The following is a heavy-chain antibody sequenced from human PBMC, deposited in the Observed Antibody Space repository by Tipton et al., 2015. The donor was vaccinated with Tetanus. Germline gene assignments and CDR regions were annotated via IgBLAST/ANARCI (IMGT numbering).Heavy chain of an antibody. D-gene: IGHD2-15*01. CDR1: GFTFSGYW. J-gene: IGHJ4*02. Sequence: SLRLSCAASGFTFSGYWMSWVRQAPGKGLEWVANIKQDGSETYHVDSVKGRFTISRDNAKNSLYLQMNSLKAEDSAVYYCARVPGAGVGYCSGGNCHYFDYWGQGTLVTVSS. CDR3: ARVPGAGVGYCSGGNCHYFDY. V-gene: IGHV3-7*01. CDR2: IKQDGSET.